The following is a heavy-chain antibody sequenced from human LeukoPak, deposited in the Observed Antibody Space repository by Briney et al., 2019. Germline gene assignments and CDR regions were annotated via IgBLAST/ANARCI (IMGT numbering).Heavy chain of an antibody. CDR1: GFTFSSYA. V-gene: IGHV3-23*01. CDR3: AKDLGSTSSAGYFDY. D-gene: IGHD7-27*01. CDR2: ISGSGGST. J-gene: IGHJ4*02. Sequence: GGSLRLSCAASGFTFSSYAMSWVRQAPGKGLEWVSAISGSGGSTYYAASVKGRFTISRENSKNTLYLRMNSVRAEETAVYYCAKDLGSTSSAGYFDYWGEGTLVTVSS.